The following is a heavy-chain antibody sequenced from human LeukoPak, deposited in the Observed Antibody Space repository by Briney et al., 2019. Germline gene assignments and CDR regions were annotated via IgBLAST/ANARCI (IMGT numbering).Heavy chain of an antibody. CDR3: ARHRASRIPGGYPGDYYYMDV. Sequence: GESLKISCKGSGYSFTNEWIGWVRQRPGKGLEWMGIIYLGDSDTRYSPSFQGQVTISADKSISTAYLQWSSLKASDTAMYYCARHRASRIPGGYPGDYYYMDVWGKGTTVTVSS. CDR2: IYLGDSDT. D-gene: IGHD5-18*01. J-gene: IGHJ6*03. CDR1: GYSFTNEW. V-gene: IGHV5-51*01.